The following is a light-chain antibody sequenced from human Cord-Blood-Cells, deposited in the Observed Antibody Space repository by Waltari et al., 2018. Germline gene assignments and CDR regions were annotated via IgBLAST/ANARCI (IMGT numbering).Light chain of an antibody. CDR3: QQYGSSPRT. CDR2: GAY. CDR1: QSVSSSY. Sequence: EIVLTQSPGTLSLSPGERATLSCRASQSVSSSYLAWYQQKPGQAPRLLIYGAYSRATGXPXXFSGSGSGTDFTLTISRLEPEDFAVYYCQQYGSSPRTFGQGTKVEIK. J-gene: IGKJ1*01. V-gene: IGKV3-20*01.